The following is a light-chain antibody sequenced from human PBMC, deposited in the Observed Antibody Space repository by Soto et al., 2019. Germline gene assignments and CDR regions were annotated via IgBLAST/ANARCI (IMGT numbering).Light chain of an antibody. Sequence: DIQMSQSPSTLSPSVGDRVTISCRASQTISSWLAWYQQKPGKAPKLLIYKASTLKSGVPSRFSGSGSGTDFTLSISSLQPEDFATYYCQQSYRTPLTFGGGTKVDIK. CDR3: QQSYRTPLT. CDR2: KAS. CDR1: QTISSW. J-gene: IGKJ4*01. V-gene: IGKV1-5*03.